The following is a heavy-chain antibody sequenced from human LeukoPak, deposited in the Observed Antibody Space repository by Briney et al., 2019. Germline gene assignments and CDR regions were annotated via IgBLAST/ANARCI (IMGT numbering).Heavy chain of an antibody. Sequence: SVKVSCKVSGYTFTSYYMHWVRQAPGRGLEWMGGIIPIFGTVNYAQKFQGRVTITADESTSTAYMELSSLRSEDTAVYYCASPLPYYDFWRDHYYYGMDVWGQGTTVTVSS. CDR3: ASPLPYYDFWRDHYYYGMDV. V-gene: IGHV1-69*13. CDR2: IIPIFGTV. J-gene: IGHJ6*02. CDR1: GYTFTSYY. D-gene: IGHD3-3*01.